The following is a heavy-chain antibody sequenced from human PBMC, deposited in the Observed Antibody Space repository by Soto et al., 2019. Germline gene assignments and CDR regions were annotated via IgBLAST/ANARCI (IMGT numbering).Heavy chain of an antibody. V-gene: IGHV4-4*07. J-gene: IGHJ6*02. CDR1: GDSIGRFY. CDR3: ARDLSGTGLDI. Sequence: SETLSLTCNVSGDSIGRFYWSWIRQSAEKGLEWIGRIYSTGGTAYNPALKGRITISLDRSNNHVSLEMNSVTAADAAVYFCARDLSGTGLDIWGRGTRVTVSS. CDR2: IYSTGGT. D-gene: IGHD1-26*01.